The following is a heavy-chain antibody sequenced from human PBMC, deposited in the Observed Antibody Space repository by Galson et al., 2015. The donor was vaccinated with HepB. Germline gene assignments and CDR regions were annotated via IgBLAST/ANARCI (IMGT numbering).Heavy chain of an antibody. V-gene: IGHV3-49*03. D-gene: IGHD3-22*01. CDR2: IRSKAYGGTT. J-gene: IGHJ3*02. Sequence: SLRLSCAASGFTFGDYAMSWFRQAPGKGLEWVGFIRSKAYGGTTEYAASVKGRFTISRDDSKSIAYLQMNSLKTEDTAVYYCTRGILLHTYYYDSSGYYLDAFDIWGQGTMVTVSS. CDR3: TRGILLHTYYYDSSGYYLDAFDI. CDR1: GFTFGDYA.